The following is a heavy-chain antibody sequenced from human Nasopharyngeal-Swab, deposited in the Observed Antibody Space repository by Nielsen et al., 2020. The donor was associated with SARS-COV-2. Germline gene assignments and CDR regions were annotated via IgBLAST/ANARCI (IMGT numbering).Heavy chain of an antibody. CDR3: ARDRYLAR. Sequence: GGSLRLSCAASGFTFSTYSMNWVRQAPGKGLEWISYISGSGTIYYTDSVKGRFTISSDNAKNSLYLQMNSLRAEDTALYYCARDRYLARWGQGTLVTVSS. J-gene: IGHJ4*02. CDR1: GFTFSTYS. V-gene: IGHV3-48*01. CDR2: ISGSGTI. D-gene: IGHD3-16*02.